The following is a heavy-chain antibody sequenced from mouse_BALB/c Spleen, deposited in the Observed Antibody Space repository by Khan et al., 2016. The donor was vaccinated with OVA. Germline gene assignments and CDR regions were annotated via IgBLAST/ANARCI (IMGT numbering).Heavy chain of an antibody. V-gene: IGHV1-4*01. CDR2: INPSNGYT. CDR1: GYTFTSYT. D-gene: IGHD2-14*01. CDR3: VRDGAYHRNDGWFAY. Sequence: QVQLKESEAELARPGASVKMSCKASGYTFTSYTIHWIKLRPGQGLEWIGYINPSNGYTNYNQKFKDTATLTADKSSTTAYMQLSSLTSDDSAVYNCVRDGAYHRNDGWFAYWGQGTLVTGSA. J-gene: IGHJ3*01.